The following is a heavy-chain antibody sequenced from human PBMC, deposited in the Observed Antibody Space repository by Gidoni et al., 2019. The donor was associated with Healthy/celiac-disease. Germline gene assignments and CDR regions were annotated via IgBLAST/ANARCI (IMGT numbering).Heavy chain of an antibody. J-gene: IGHJ6*02. CDR2: MNPNSGNT. Sequence: QVQLVQSGAEVKKPGASVKVSCKASGYTFTSYDINWVRQATGQGLEWMGWMNPNSGNTGYAQKFQGRVTMTRNTSLSTAYMELSSLRSEDTAVYYCARSTTDYYYYGMDVWGQGTTVTVSS. D-gene: IGHD4-17*01. V-gene: IGHV1-8*01. CDR3: ARSTTDYYYYGMDV. CDR1: GYTFTSYD.